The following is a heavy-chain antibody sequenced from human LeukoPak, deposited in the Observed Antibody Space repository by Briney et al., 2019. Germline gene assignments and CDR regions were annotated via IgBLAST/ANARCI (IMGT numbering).Heavy chain of an antibody. CDR3: ARFSMVRGVFDY. CDR1: GFTFSSYG. V-gene: IGHV3-23*01. D-gene: IGHD3-10*01. J-gene: IGHJ4*02. Sequence: PGGSLRLSCAASGFTFSSYGMSWVRQAPGRGLEWVSGISGSGGSTYYADSVKGRFTISRDNAKNSLYLQMNSLRAEDTAVYYCARFSMVRGVFDYWGQGTLVTVSS. CDR2: ISGSGGST.